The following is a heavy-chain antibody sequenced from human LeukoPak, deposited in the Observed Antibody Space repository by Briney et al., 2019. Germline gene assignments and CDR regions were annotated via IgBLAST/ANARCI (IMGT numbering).Heavy chain of an antibody. V-gene: IGHV4-59*12. CDR3: GRAGYYGSGSYRTFDS. CDR1: GGSISSYY. Sequence: SETLSLTCTVSGGSISSYYWSWIRQPPGKGLEWIGYIYYSGSTYYNPSLKSRVTISVDRSKIQFSLKLSSVTAADTAVYYCGRAGYYGSGSYRTFDSWGQGTLVTVSS. J-gene: IGHJ4*02. CDR2: IYYSGST. D-gene: IGHD3-10*01.